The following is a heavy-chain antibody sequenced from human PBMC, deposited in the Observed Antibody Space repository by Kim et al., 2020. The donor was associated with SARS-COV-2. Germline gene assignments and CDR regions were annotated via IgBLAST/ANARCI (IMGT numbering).Heavy chain of an antibody. D-gene: IGHD1-26*01. CDR3: AGLRGATDGMDV. V-gene: IGHV4-34*01. J-gene: IGHJ6*02. Sequence: NYNPSLKSRVTISVDTSKNQFSLKLSSVTAADTAVYYCAGLRGATDGMDVWGQGTTVTVSS.